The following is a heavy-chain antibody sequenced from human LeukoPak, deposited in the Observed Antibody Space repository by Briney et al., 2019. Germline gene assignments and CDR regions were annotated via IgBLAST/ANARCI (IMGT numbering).Heavy chain of an antibody. CDR3: ARPSAKGATAAKGWFDP. V-gene: IGHV4-34*01. D-gene: IGHD2-15*01. Sequence: SETLSLTCAVYGGSFSGYYWSWIRQPPGKGLEWIGEINHSGSTNYNPSLKSRVTISVDTPKNQFSLKLSSVTAADTAVYYCARPSAKGATAAKGWFDPWSQGTLVTVSS. J-gene: IGHJ5*02. CDR1: GGSFSGYY. CDR2: INHSGST.